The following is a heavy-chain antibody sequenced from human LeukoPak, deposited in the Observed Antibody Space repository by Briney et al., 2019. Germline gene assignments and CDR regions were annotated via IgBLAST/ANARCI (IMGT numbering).Heavy chain of an antibody. CDR1: GFTFSDYY. CDR3: ARGPWYSSGWVDY. J-gene: IGHJ4*02. CDR2: IKQDGSEK. D-gene: IGHD6-19*01. V-gene: IGHV3-7*01. Sequence: GGSLRLSCAASGFTFSDYYMSWIRQAPGKGLEWAANIKQDGSEKYYVDSVKGRFTISRDNAKNSLYLQMNSLRAEDTAVYYCARGPWYSSGWVDYWGQGTLVTVSS.